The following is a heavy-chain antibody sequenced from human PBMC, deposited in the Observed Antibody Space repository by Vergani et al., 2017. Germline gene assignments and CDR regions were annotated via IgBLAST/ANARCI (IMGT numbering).Heavy chain of an antibody. V-gene: IGHV4-39*07. CDR3: ARAQRITIFGVVVPYDAFDI. CDR2: IYYSGST. Sequence: QVQLQQWGAGLLKPSETLSLTCTVSGGSISSSSYYWGWIRQPPGKGLEWIGSIYYSGSTYYNPSLKSRVTISVDTSKNQFSLKLSSVTAAYTAVYYCARAQRITIFGVVVPYDAFDIWGQGTMVTVSS. CDR1: GGSISSSSYY. D-gene: IGHD3-3*01. J-gene: IGHJ3*02.